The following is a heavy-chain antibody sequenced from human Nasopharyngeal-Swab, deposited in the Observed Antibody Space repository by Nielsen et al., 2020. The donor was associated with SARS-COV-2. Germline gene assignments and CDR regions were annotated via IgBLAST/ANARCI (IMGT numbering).Heavy chain of an antibody. CDR3: ARSEGGNPYYYYYMDV. D-gene: IGHD1-26*01. V-gene: IGHV3-48*01. Sequence: GESLKIPCAASGFPFSSYAMSWVRQAPGKGLEWIAYISSSSRTIYYADSVKGRFTIFRDNAKNSLYLQMNSLRAEDTAVYYCARSEGGNPYYYYYMDVWGKGTTVTVSS. CDR2: ISSSSRTI. CDR1: GFPFSSYA. J-gene: IGHJ6*03.